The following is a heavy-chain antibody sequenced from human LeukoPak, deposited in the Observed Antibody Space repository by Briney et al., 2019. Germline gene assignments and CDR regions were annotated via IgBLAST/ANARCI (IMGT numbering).Heavy chain of an antibody. CDR1: GFSFSTYW. J-gene: IGHJ4*02. V-gene: IGHV3-7*01. CDR2: INQDGSEK. D-gene: IGHD2-8*01. Sequence: GGSLRLSCAASGFSFSTYWMTWVRQAPGKGLEWVANINQDGSEKHYVDSVKGRFTISRDNAKNSSYLQMNSLRAEDTAVYFCARDNVRKDDYWGQGTLVTVSS. CDR3: ARDNVRKDDY.